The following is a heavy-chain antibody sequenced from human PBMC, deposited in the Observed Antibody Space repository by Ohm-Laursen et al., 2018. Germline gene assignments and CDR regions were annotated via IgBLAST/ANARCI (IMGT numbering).Heavy chain of an antibody. CDR3: ARSLRAVAGRAGGY. V-gene: IGHV1-8*01. J-gene: IGHJ4*02. CDR2: MNPNSGNT. CDR1: GYTFTSYD. D-gene: IGHD6-19*01. Sequence: ASVKVSCNASGYTFTSYDINWVRQATGQGLEWMGWMNPNSGNTGYAQKFQGRVTMTRNTSISTAYMELSSLRSEDTAVYYCARSLRAVAGRAGGYWGQGTLVTVSS.